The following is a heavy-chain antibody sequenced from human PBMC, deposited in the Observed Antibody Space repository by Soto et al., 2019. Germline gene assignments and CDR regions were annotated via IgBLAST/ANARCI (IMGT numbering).Heavy chain of an antibody. CDR3: ATGLLYYYYMDV. V-gene: IGHV1-24*01. Sequence: RASVKVSCKVSGYTLTELSMHWVRQAPGKGLEWMGGFDPEDGETIYAQKFQGRVTMTEDTSTDTAYMELSSLRSEDTAVYYCATGLLYYYYMDVWGKGTTVTVSS. CDR1: GYTLTELS. J-gene: IGHJ6*03. CDR2: FDPEDGET.